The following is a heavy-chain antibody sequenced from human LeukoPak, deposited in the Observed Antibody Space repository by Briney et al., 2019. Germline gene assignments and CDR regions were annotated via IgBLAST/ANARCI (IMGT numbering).Heavy chain of an antibody. Sequence: SETLSLTCAVYGASFSDYYWSWIRQPPGKGLEWIGEINHSGRTNYNPSPKSRVTISLDTSKNQFSLKLSSVTAADTAVYYCARGRRVATPGTWFDPWGQGTLVTVSS. J-gene: IGHJ5*02. CDR1: GASFSDYY. V-gene: IGHV4-34*01. CDR2: INHSGRT. CDR3: ARGRRVATPGTWFDP. D-gene: IGHD5-12*01.